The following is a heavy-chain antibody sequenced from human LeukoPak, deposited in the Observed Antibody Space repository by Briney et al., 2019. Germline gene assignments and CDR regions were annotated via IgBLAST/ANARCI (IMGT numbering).Heavy chain of an antibody. Sequence: GGSMRPSCAASGFNFDSFGIHWVRQAAGKGLGWVTFIHFNGDEKYYADSVKGRFIIFRDTSKKTIYLQMDRLKTEHTAVYLCAKDPISGDSCYGGWYYYYYYMDVWGKGTAVTVSS. J-gene: IGHJ6*03. CDR3: AKDPISGDSCYGGWYYYYYYMDV. CDR2: IHFNGDEK. CDR1: GFNFDSFG. V-gene: IGHV3-30*02. D-gene: IGHD2-15*01.